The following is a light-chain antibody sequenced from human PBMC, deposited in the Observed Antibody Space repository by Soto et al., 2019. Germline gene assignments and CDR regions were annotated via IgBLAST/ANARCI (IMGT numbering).Light chain of an antibody. CDR1: QIINTW. CDR2: RAS. Sequence: DIQMIQSPSTLSASVGDRVTITCRASQIINTWLAWYQQKPGKAPKLLIYRASNLVSGVPSRFSGSGSGTEFTLTISSLQPDDFSIYYCQQYETYSGTFGPGTKVDL. V-gene: IGKV1-5*03. J-gene: IGKJ3*01. CDR3: QQYETYSGT.